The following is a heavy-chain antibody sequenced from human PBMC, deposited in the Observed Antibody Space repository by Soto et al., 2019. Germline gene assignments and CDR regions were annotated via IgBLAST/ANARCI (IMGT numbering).Heavy chain of an antibody. J-gene: IGHJ4*02. V-gene: IGHV3-23*01. CDR3: ARDFYGGFSYGRGDH. CDR2: ISGSGGSI. CDR1: GFTFSSYA. D-gene: IGHD2-15*01. Sequence: PGGSLRLSCAASGFTFSSYAMSWVRQAPGKGLEWVSAISGSGGSIYYADSVKGRFTISRDNSKNSVYLQMNSLRAEDTALYYCARDFYGGFSYGRGDHWGQGTRVTVAS.